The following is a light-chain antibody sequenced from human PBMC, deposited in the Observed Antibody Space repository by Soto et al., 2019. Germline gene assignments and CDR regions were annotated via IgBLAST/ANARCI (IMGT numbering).Light chain of an antibody. CDR1: QSISSY. Sequence: EIVLTQSPATLSLSPGKRATLSCRASQSISSYLAWYQQKPGQAPRLLIYDASNRATGIPMRFSGSGSGTDIPLTIRSLESEYFAVYCLQLRSNWPPVAFGPGTKVEIK. V-gene: IGKV3-11*01. J-gene: IGKJ3*01. CDR3: QLRSNWPPVA. CDR2: DAS.